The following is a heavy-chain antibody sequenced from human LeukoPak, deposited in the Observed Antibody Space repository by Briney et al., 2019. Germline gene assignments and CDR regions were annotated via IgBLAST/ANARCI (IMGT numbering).Heavy chain of an antibody. CDR2: IYTSGST. V-gene: IGHV4-61*02. CDR1: GDSISSGTYY. D-gene: IGHD3-10*01. CDR3: ARAEFNGESFDY. J-gene: IGHJ4*02. Sequence: PSQTLSLTCTVSGDSISSGTYYWSWIRQPAGKGLEWIGRIYTSGSTKYNPSLTSRVTISVDTSKNQFSLKLSSVTAADTAVYYCARAEFNGESFDYWGQGTLVTVSS.